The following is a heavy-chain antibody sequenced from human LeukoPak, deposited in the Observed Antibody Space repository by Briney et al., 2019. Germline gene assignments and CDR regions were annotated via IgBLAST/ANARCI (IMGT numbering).Heavy chain of an antibody. Sequence: GGSLRLSCAASGFTFSSYWMSWVRQAPGKGLEWVANIKQDGSEKYYVDSVKGRFTISRDNAKNSLYLQMNSLRAEDTAVYYCARDLLDIVATGGDYRGQGTLVTVSS. J-gene: IGHJ4*02. CDR3: ARDLLDIVATGGDY. V-gene: IGHV3-7*04. D-gene: IGHD5-12*01. CDR1: GFTFSSYW. CDR2: IKQDGSEK.